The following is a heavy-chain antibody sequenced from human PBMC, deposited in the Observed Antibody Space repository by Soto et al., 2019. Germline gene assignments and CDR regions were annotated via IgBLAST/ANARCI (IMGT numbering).Heavy chain of an antibody. V-gene: IGHV3-9*01. CDR1: GFTFDDYA. J-gene: IGHJ1*01. D-gene: IGHD6-13*01. Sequence: EVQLVESGGGLVQPGRSLRLSCAASGFTFDDYAMHWVRQAPGKGLEWVSGISWNSGSIGYADSVKGRFTISRDNAKISLYLKMNRLRAEDTALYYCAMGGIASTMGGAEYFQHWGQGTLVTVSS. CDR2: ISWNSGSI. CDR3: AMGGIASTMGGAEYFQH.